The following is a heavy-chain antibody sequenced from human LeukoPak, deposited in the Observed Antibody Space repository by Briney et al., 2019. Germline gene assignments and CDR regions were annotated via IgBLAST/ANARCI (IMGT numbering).Heavy chain of an antibody. V-gene: IGHV3-48*04. J-gene: IGHJ4*02. Sequence: GGSLRLSCAASGFTFSSYSMNWVRQAPGKGLEWVSYISSSSSTIYYADSVKGRFTISRDNAKNSLYLQMNSLRAEDTAVYYCTRHGGDYYDSSGYYYVDWGQGTLVTVSS. CDR3: TRHGGDYYDSSGYYYVD. D-gene: IGHD3-22*01. CDR2: ISSSSSTI. CDR1: GFTFSSYS.